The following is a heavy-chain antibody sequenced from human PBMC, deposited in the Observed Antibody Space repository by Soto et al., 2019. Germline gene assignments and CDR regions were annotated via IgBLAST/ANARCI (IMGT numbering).Heavy chain of an antibody. CDR2: ISWNSGYI. D-gene: IGHD1-1*01. V-gene: IGHV3-9*01. CDR3: EKDIKRNLPAGYLDN. CDR1: GFTFDDHA. Sequence: GGSLRLYCIASGFTFDDHAMHWVRQAPGKGLEWVSGISWNSGYIGYADPVKGRFTISRDNAKNSVHLQMNSLRAEDTAFYYCEKDIKRNLPAGYLDNCGQGTLVTVYS. J-gene: IGHJ4*02.